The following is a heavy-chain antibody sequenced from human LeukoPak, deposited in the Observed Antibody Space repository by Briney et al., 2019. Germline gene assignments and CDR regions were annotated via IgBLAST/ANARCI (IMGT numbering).Heavy chain of an antibody. CDR3: ARDPNY. Sequence: GGSLRLSCAASGFSVGKNYLTWVRQAPGKGLEWVSVIYSGGTTYYADSVKGRFTISRDNSQNTLYLQMDSLRAEDTAVYYCARDPNYWGQGTLVTVSS. CDR2: IYSGGTT. J-gene: IGHJ4*02. V-gene: IGHV3-66*01. CDR1: GFSVGKNY.